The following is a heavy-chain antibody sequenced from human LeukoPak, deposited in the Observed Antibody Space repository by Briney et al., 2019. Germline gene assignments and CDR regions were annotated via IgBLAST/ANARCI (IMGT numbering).Heavy chain of an antibody. CDR3: AKSHAGYSSSWGPYYFDY. CDR2: ISGSGGST. J-gene: IGHJ4*02. CDR1: GFTFSSYA. Sequence: GGSLRLSCAASGFTFSSYAMSWVRQAPGKGLEWVSAISGSGGSTYYADSVKGRFTISRDNSKNTLYLQMNSLRAEDTAVYYCAKSHAGYSSSWGPYYFDYWGQGTLATVSS. D-gene: IGHD6-13*01. V-gene: IGHV3-23*01.